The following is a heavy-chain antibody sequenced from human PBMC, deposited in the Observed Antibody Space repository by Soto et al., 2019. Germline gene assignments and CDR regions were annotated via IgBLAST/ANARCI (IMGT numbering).Heavy chain of an antibody. V-gene: IGHV3-74*03. Sequence: GGSLRLSCAASGFTFSDYWMHWVRQAPGKGLEWISRIVNDGSSTTYADSVKGRFTISRDNAKNTLYLQMNSLRVEDTAVYFCARETRGTYYDDHWGQGTLVTVSS. CDR1: GFTFSDYW. D-gene: IGHD3-16*01. CDR3: ARETRGTYYDDH. J-gene: IGHJ4*02. CDR2: IVNDGSST.